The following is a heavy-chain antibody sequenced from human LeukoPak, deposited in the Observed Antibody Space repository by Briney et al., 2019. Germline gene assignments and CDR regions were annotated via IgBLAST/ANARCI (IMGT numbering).Heavy chain of an antibody. CDR3: ARADFGMIIRY. Sequence: GGSLRLSGAASGFTFSNYWMPWVRQAPGKGLVWVSRINSDGSSISYAESVKGRFTISRDNAKNTLYLQMNSLRAEDTAVYYCARADFGMIIRYWGQGTLVTVSS. CDR1: GFTFSNYW. V-gene: IGHV3-74*01. J-gene: IGHJ4*02. CDR2: INSDGSSI. D-gene: IGHD3-3*01.